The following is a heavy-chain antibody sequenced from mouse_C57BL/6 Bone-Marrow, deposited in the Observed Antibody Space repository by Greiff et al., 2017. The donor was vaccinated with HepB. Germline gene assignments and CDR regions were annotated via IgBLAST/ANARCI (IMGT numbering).Heavy chain of an antibody. J-gene: IGHJ3*01. Sequence: DVHLVESGGGLVQPGESLKLSCESYEYAFPSHDMSWVRQTPEKRLELVAAINSDGGSNYYTDTMERRFIISRDNTKQTLYLQMSSLRSEDTALYYCERHYDGYLDYWGQGTLVTVSA. CDR3: ERHYDGYLDY. CDR1: EYAFPSHD. CDR2: INSDGGSN. V-gene: IGHV5-2*01. D-gene: IGHD2-3*01.